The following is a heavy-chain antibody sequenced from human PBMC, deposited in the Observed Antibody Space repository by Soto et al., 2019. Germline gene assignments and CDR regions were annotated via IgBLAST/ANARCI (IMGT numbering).Heavy chain of an antibody. D-gene: IGHD2-2*01. J-gene: IGHJ5*02. CDR3: ARADYCSSTSCYQADNWFDP. CDR2: INAGNGNT. CDR1: GYTFTSYA. V-gene: IGHV1-3*01. Sequence: ASVKVSCKASGYTFTSYAMHWVRQAPGQRLEWMGWINAGNGNTKYSQKFQGRVTITRDTSASTAYMELSSLRSEDTAVYYCARADYCSSTSCYQADNWFDPWGQGTLVTVSS.